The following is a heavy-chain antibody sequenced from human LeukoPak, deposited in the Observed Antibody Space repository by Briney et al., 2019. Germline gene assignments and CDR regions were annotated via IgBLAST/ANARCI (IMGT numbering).Heavy chain of an antibody. CDR1: GFTFNAFA. J-gene: IGHJ6*03. V-gene: IGHV3-7*01. CDR2: IKQDGSEK. Sequence: PGKSLRLSCAASGFTFNAFAMHWVRQAPGKALEWVANIKQDGSEKLYVDSVKGRFTISRDNAKNSLYLQMNSLRPEDTAVYYCARDRIYSSSWPIKYYYYMDVWGKGTTVTVSS. D-gene: IGHD6-13*01. CDR3: ARDRIYSSSWPIKYYYYMDV.